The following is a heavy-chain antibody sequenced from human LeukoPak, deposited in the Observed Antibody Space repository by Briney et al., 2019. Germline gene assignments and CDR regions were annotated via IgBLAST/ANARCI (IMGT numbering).Heavy chain of an antibody. CDR1: GGSISSGDYY. Sequence: SETLSLTCTVSGGSISSGDYYWSWIHQPPGKGLEWIGYIYYSGSTYYNPSLKSRVTISVDTSKNQFSLKLSSVTAADTAVYYCARASCSSSDCHSTDYWGQGTLVTVSS. J-gene: IGHJ4*02. D-gene: IGHD2-2*01. CDR2: IYYSGST. V-gene: IGHV4-30-4*08. CDR3: ARASCSSSDCHSTDY.